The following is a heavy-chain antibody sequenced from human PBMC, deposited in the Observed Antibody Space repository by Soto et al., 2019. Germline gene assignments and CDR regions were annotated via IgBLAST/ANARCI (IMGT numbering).Heavy chain of an antibody. J-gene: IGHJ4*02. CDR2: ISDSGKT. V-gene: IGHV4-31*01. CDR3: ARTGGSFFDF. D-gene: IGHD1-26*01. Sequence: SETLSLTCIVSGGSISSGGHYWSWIRQHPGKGLGWIGYISDSGKTYYSPSLKSQFTISLDTSKNHFSLKLTSVTAADTAVYYCARTGGSFFDFWGQGTLVTVSS. CDR1: GGSISSGGHY.